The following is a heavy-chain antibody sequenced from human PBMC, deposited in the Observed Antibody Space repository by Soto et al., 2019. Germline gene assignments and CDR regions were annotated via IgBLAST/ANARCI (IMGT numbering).Heavy chain of an antibody. CDR2: INAGNGNT. CDR1: GYTFISYI. Sequence: VGSVNVSFKASGYTFISYIMHWVRQAPGQRLEWMGWINAGNGNTKYSQKLQGRVTITRDISASTAYMELSSLRSENTAVYFCARPGGYYDFWSGSYDYWGEGTLVT. CDR3: ARPGGYYDFWSGSYDY. D-gene: IGHD3-3*01. J-gene: IGHJ4*02. V-gene: IGHV1-3*01.